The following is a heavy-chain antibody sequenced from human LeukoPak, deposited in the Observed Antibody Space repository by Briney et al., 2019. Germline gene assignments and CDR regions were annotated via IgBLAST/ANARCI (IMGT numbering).Heavy chain of an antibody. Sequence: GGSLRLSCAASGFTFSSYAMHWVRQAPGKGLEWVAVISYDGSNKYYADSVKGRFTISRDNSKNTLYLQMNSLRAEDTAVYYCGRSSYDSSGYYDYWGQGTLVTVSS. D-gene: IGHD3-22*01. J-gene: IGHJ4*02. CDR2: ISYDGSNK. V-gene: IGHV3-30-3*01. CDR1: GFTFSSYA. CDR3: GRSSYDSSGYYDY.